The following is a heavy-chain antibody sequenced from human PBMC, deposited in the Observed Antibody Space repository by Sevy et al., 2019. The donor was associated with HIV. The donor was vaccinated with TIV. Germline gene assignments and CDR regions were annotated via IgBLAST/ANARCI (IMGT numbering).Heavy chain of an antibody. CDR1: GFPFINYA. CDR2: IGGSGGSS. J-gene: IGHJ3*01. Sequence: GGSLRLSCAASGFPFINYAMSWVRQAPGKGLEWVSAIGGSGGSSFYADSVKGRFTISRDNSKNTLYLQMNSLRADDTAVYYCAKDRAIVAWDAFDLWGQGTLVTVS. D-gene: IGHD3-22*01. CDR3: AKDRAIVAWDAFDL. V-gene: IGHV3-23*01.